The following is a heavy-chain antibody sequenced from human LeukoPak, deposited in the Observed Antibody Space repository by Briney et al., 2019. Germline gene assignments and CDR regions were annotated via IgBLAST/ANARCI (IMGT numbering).Heavy chain of an antibody. V-gene: IGHV4-4*07. CDR3: ARQMGANPDGFDY. Sequence: SETLSLTCIVSGGSISSYSWSWIRQPAGKGLEWIGRIYGSGSTNYNPSLKSRVTMSIDTSKNQFSLKLTSVTAADTAVYYCARQMGANPDGFDYWGQGTLVTVSS. CDR2: IYGSGST. CDR1: GGSISSYS. D-gene: IGHD1-26*01. J-gene: IGHJ4*02.